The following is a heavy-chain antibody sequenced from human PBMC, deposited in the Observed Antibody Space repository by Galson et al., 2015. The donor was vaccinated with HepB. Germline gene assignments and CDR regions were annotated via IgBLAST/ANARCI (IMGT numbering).Heavy chain of an antibody. D-gene: IGHD5-18*01. CDR2: IKQGGSEK. V-gene: IGHV3-7*01. CDR3: TRVRDTYYYVMDV. CDR1: GFTFSNYW. Sequence: SLRLSCAASGFTFSNYWMSWVRQAPGKGLEWVANIKQGGSEKDYVDSVKGRLTISRDNARNSLYLQMNSLRADDTAIYYCTRVRDTYYYVMDVWGQGTTVTVSS. J-gene: IGHJ6*02.